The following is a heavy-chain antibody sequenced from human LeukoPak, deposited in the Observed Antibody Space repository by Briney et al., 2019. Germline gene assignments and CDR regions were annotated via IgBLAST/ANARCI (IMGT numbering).Heavy chain of an antibody. CDR2: IYPGDSDT. V-gene: IGHV5-51*01. Sequence: GESLKISCKGFGYSFTSYWIGWVRQMPGKGLEWMGIIYPGDSDTRYSPSFQGRVTISADKSISTAYLQWSSLKASDTAMYYCARRIAVAGTDWFDPWGQGTLVTVSS. J-gene: IGHJ5*02. D-gene: IGHD6-19*01. CDR1: GYSFTSYW. CDR3: ARRIAVAGTDWFDP.